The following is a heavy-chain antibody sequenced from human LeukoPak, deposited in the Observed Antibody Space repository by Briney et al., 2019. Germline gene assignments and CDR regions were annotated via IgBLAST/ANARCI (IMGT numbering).Heavy chain of an antibody. V-gene: IGHV3-23*01. Sequence: GGSLRLSCAASGFTFSNYAMNWVRQAPGNGLEWVSAISGSGGSTSYADSVKGRFTISRDNSKNILYLQVNSLRAEDTAVYYCAKGAMVVVVAPTEFDHWGQGALVTVSS. J-gene: IGHJ4*02. D-gene: IGHD2-15*01. CDR3: AKGAMVVVVAPTEFDH. CDR2: ISGSGGST. CDR1: GFTFSNYA.